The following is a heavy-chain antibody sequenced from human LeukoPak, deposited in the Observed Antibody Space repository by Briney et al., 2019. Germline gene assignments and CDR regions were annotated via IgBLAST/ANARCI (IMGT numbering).Heavy chain of an antibody. J-gene: IGHJ4*02. CDR2: ISAYNDNT. CDR3: ARSSSGYPDYFDY. Sequence: EASVKVSCKASGYTFTSYGISWVRQAPGQGLEWMGSISAYNDNTNYAQKLQGRVTMTTDTSTSTAYMELRSLRSDDTAVYYCARSSSGYPDYFDYWGQGTLVTVSS. V-gene: IGHV1-18*01. D-gene: IGHD6-19*01. CDR1: GYTFTSYG.